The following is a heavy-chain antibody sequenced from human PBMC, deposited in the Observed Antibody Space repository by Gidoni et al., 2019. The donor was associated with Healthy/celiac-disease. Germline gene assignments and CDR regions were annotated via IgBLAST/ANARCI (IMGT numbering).Heavy chain of an antibody. CDR3: ADEYYYDSSGYFKQTRDY. CDR1: GFTFSSYA. Sequence: EVQLLESGGGLVKPGGYLRLSCAASGFTFSSYAMIWVRQAPGKGLEWVSAISGSGGSPYYADSVKGRFTISRDNSKNTLYLQMNSLRAEDTAVYYCADEYYYDSSGYFKQTRDYWGQGTLVTVSS. V-gene: IGHV3-23*01. CDR2: ISGSGGSP. D-gene: IGHD3-22*01. J-gene: IGHJ4*02.